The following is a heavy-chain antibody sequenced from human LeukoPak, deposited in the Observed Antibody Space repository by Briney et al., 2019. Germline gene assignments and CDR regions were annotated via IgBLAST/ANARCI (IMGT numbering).Heavy chain of an antibody. CDR3: ALAPAAMGDNWFDP. Sequence: SETLSLTCAVYGGSFSGYYWSWIRQPPGKGLEWIGEINHSGSTNYNPSLKSRVTISVDTSKNQFSLKLSSVTAADTAVYYCALAPAAMGDNWFDPWGQGTLVTVSS. CDR2: INHSGST. CDR1: GGSFSGYY. D-gene: IGHD2-2*01. J-gene: IGHJ5*02. V-gene: IGHV4-34*01.